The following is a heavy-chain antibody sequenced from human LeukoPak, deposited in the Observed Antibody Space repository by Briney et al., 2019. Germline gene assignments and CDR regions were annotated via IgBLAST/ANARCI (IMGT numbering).Heavy chain of an antibody. CDR2: TYYRSKWYN. D-gene: IGHD7-27*01. CDR1: GDSVSRNSAV. CDR3: VRITSPWGSSDAFDM. J-gene: IGHJ3*02. V-gene: IGHV6-1*01. Sequence: SQTLSLTCAISGDSVSRNSAVWNWLRQSPVRGLEWLGRTYYRSKWYNDYAVFLKSRIIINPDISKNQFSPQLNSVTPEDTAVYYCVRITSPWGSSDAFDMSGQGTMVTVSS.